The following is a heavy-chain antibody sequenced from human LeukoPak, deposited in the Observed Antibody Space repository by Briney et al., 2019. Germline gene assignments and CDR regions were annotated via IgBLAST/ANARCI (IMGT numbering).Heavy chain of an antibody. D-gene: IGHD3-3*01. Sequence: GASVKVSCKASGYTFTSYGISWVRQALGQGREWMGWISAYNGNTNYAQKLQGRVTLTTDTSTSTAYMELRSLRSDGTAVYYCARFLFTEPHFDYWGQGTLVTVSS. CDR1: GYTFTSYG. CDR2: ISAYNGNT. CDR3: ARFLFTEPHFDY. V-gene: IGHV1-18*01. J-gene: IGHJ4*02.